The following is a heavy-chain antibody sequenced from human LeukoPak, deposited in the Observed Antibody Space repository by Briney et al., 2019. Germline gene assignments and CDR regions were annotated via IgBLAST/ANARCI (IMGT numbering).Heavy chain of an antibody. CDR2: INSDGSST. Sequence: PGGSLGLSCAASGFTFSSYWMHWVRQAPGKGLVWVSRINSDGSSTSYADSVKGRFTVSRDNAKNTLYLQMNSLRAEDTAVYYCARDEGYCSGGSCYSCPCGYWGQGTQVTVSS. CDR3: ARDEGYCSGGSCYSCPCGY. D-gene: IGHD2-15*01. J-gene: IGHJ4*02. CDR1: GFTFSSYW. V-gene: IGHV3-74*01.